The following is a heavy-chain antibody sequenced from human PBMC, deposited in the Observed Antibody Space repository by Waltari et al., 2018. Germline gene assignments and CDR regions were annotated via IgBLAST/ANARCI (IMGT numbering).Heavy chain of an antibody. V-gene: IGHV4-59*01. D-gene: IGHD6-13*01. CDR1: GGSISSYY. J-gene: IGHJ5*02. CDR3: ARDLGIAAARNWFDP. Sequence: QVQLQESGPGLVKPSETLSLTCTVSGGSISSYYWSWIRQPPGKGLEWIGYIYYGGSTNYNPSLKSRVTISVDTSKNQFSLKLSSVTAADTAVYYCARDLGIAAARNWFDPWGQGTLVTVSS. CDR2: IYYGGST.